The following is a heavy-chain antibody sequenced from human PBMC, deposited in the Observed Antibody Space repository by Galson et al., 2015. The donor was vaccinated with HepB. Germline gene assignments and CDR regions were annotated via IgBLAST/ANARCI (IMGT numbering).Heavy chain of an antibody. V-gene: IGHV3-7*03. CDR2: INKDGNDK. Sequence: SLRLSCAASGFTFTDYWMSLVRQAPGKGLEWVANINKDGNDKYYVDSVEGRFTVSRDNAKNSLYLQMNSLRVEDTALYYCARADALRTVDSWGQGALVTVSS. CDR1: GFTFTDYW. CDR3: ARADALRTVDS. J-gene: IGHJ4*02.